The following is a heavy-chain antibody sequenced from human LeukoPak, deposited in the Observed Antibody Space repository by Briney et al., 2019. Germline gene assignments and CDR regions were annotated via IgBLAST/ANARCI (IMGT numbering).Heavy chain of an antibody. D-gene: IGHD3-10*01. Sequence: GGSLRLSCAASGFIFSDHYMSWIRQAPGKGLEGVAYINSDSTTLYYADSVKGRFTVSRDNAKNSLYLHMNSLGVDDTVLYYCARLRGLMDHWGQGALVTVSS. V-gene: IGHV3-11*01. CDR2: INSDSTTL. CDR3: ARLRGLMDH. CDR1: GFIFSDHY. J-gene: IGHJ4*02.